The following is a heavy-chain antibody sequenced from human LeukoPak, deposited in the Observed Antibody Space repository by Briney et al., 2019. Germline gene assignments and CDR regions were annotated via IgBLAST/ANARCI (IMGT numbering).Heavy chain of an antibody. CDR2: LYYSGST. Sequence: SETLSLTCTVSDGSISSDRHYWGWIRQHPGKGLEWIGSLYYSGSTYYNPSLKSRITISVDTSKNQFSLKLISVTAADAAVYYCERCHGGNCLWGQGTLVTVSS. V-gene: IGHV4-39*01. CDR1: DGSISSDRHY. CDR3: ERCHGGNCL. J-gene: IGHJ4*02. D-gene: IGHD2-15*01.